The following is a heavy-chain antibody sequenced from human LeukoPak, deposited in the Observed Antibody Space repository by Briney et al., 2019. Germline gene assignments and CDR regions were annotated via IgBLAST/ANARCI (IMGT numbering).Heavy chain of an antibody. Sequence: GGSLRLSCAASGFTFDDYTMHWVRHAPGTGLEWVSLITWDGGTTYYADSVKGRFTISRDRSTNSLYLQMNNLRSEDTALYYCAKDLGSYYSNSYFRGFDSWGQGTLVTVSS. CDR1: GFTFDDYT. D-gene: IGHD5-18*01. CDR3: AKDLGSYYSNSYFRGFDS. CDR2: ITWDGGTT. V-gene: IGHV3-43*01. J-gene: IGHJ4*02.